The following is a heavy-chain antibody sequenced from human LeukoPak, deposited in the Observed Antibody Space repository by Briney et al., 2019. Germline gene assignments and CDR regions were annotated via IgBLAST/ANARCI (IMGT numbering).Heavy chain of an antibody. Sequence: GGSLRLSCAASGFTFSSYWMHWVRQAPGKGLVWVSRINSDGSSTSYADSVKGRFTISRDNAKNTLYLQMNSLRAEDTAVYYCARAVRYYGMDVWGKGTTVTVSS. D-gene: IGHD6-6*01. CDR3: ARAVRYYGMDV. CDR2: INSDGSST. V-gene: IGHV3-74*01. J-gene: IGHJ6*04. CDR1: GFTFSSYW.